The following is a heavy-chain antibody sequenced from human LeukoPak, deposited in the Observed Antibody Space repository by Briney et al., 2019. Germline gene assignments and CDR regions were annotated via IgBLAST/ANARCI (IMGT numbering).Heavy chain of an antibody. Sequence: ASVKVSCKASGYTFTGYYMHWVRQAPGQGLEWMGWINPNSGGTNYAQKFQGRVTMTRDTSISTAYMELSRLRSDDTAVYYCARLDDFWSGYRYYYYYYMDVWGKGTTVTVSS. CDR1: GYTFTGYY. CDR3: ARLDDFWSGYRYYYYYYMDV. D-gene: IGHD3-3*01. V-gene: IGHV1-2*02. J-gene: IGHJ6*03. CDR2: INPNSGGT.